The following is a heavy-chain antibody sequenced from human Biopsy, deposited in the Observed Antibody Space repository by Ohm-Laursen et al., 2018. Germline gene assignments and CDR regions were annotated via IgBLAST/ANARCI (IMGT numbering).Heavy chain of an antibody. J-gene: IGHJ4*02. CDR2: INKAGTT. D-gene: IGHD2-15*01. V-gene: IGHV4-34*08. CDR1: GKTFSDYQ. Sequence: SETLSLTCAVFGKTFSDYQWSWIRQPPGQGLVWIGQINKAGTTNYNPSLKSRVSISADASKYEFSLRLISVTAADTAVYLCGNEVHGRDYWGLGAQVTVSS. CDR3: GNEVHGRDY.